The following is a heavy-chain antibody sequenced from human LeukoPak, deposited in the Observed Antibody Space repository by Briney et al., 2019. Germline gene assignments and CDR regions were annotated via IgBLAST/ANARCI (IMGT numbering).Heavy chain of an antibody. CDR1: GGSISSSSYY. CDR2: IYYSGST. V-gene: IGHV4-39*07. D-gene: IGHD1-26*01. CDR3: ARAKDHLLLVGAPKGTTPFDY. J-gene: IGHJ4*02. Sequence: PSETLSLTCTVSGGSISSSSYYWGWIRQPPGKGLEWIGSIYYSGSTYYNPSLKSRVTISVDTSKNQFSLKLSSVTAADTAVYYCARAKDHLLLVGAPKGTTPFDYWGQGTLVTVSS.